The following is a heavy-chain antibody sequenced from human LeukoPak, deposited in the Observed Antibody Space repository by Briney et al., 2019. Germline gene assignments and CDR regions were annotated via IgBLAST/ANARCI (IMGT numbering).Heavy chain of an antibody. D-gene: IGHD6-13*01. Sequence: GGSLRLSCAASGFTVSSNYMSWVRQAPGKGLEWVSVIYSGGSTYYADSVKGRFTISRDNSKNTLYLQMNSLRAEDTAVYYCARVTNPSSSWCYFDYWGQGTLVTVFS. V-gene: IGHV3-66*01. CDR2: IYSGGST. J-gene: IGHJ4*02. CDR1: GFTVSSNY. CDR3: ARVTNPSSSWCYFDY.